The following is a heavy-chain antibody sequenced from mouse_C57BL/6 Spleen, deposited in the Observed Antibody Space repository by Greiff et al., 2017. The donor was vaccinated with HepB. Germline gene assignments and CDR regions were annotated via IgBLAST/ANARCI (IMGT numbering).Heavy chain of an antibody. V-gene: IGHV1-52*01. J-gene: IGHJ2*01. CDR1: GYTFTSYW. CDR3: ARGAKLGPFDY. Sequence: QVQLQQPGAELVRPGSSVKLSCKASGYTFTSYWMHWVKQRPIQGLEWIGNIDPSDSETHYNQKFKDKATLTVDKSSSTAYMQLSSLTSEDSAVYYCARGAKLGPFDYWGQGTTLTVSS. D-gene: IGHD4-1*01. CDR2: IDPSDSET.